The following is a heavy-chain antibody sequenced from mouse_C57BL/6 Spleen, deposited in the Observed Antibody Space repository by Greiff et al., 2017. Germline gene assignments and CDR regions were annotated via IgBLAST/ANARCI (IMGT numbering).Heavy chain of an antibody. CDR3: TRDYDLFAY. V-gene: IGHV6-3*01. CDR1: GFTFSNYW. CDR2: IRLKSDNYAT. J-gene: IGHJ3*01. D-gene: IGHD2-4*01. Sequence: EVQGVESGGGLVQPGGSMKLSCVASGFTFSNYWMNWVRQSPEKGLEWVAQIRLKSDNYATHYAESVKGRFTISRDDSKSSVYLQMNNLRAEDTGIYYCTRDYDLFAYWGQGTLVTVSA.